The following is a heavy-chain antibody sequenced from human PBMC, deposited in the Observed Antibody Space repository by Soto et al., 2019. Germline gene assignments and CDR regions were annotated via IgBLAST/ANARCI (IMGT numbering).Heavy chain of an antibody. D-gene: IGHD2-2*01. Sequence: SETLSLTCTVSGGSISSYYWSWIRQPPGKGLEWIGYIYYSGSTNYNPSLKSRVTISVDTSKNQFSLKLSSVTAADTAVYYCAREGXSSTSCYPPYYYYGMDAWGQGTTVTVSS. J-gene: IGHJ6*02. CDR3: AREGXSSTSCYPPYYYYGMDA. CDR1: GGSISSYY. V-gene: IGHV4-59*01. CDR2: IYYSGST.